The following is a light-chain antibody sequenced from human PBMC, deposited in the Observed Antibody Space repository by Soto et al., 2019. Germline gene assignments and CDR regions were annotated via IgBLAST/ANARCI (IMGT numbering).Light chain of an antibody. Sequence: EIVLTQSPGTLSLSPGEIATLSCRASQSVSSSYLAWYQQKPGQAPRLLIYGASSRATGIPDRFSGSGSGTDFTLTISRLEPEDFAVYSCQQYGSPPYTFGQGTKLEI. V-gene: IGKV3-20*01. CDR3: QQYGSPPYT. J-gene: IGKJ2*01. CDR2: GAS. CDR1: QSVSSSY.